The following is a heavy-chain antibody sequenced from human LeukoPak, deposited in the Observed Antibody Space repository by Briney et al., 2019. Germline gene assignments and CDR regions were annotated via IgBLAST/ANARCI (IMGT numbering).Heavy chain of an antibody. J-gene: IGHJ4*02. Sequence: SQTLSLTCTVSGGSISSGGYYWSWIRQHPGKGLEWLGYIYYSGSTYYNPSLKSRVTISVDTSKNQFSLKLSSVTAADTAVYYCARVPRWLGDSHFDYWGQGTLATVSS. CDR2: IYYSGST. CDR1: GGSISSGGYY. V-gene: IGHV4-31*03. CDR3: ARVPRWLGDSHFDY. D-gene: IGHD6-19*01.